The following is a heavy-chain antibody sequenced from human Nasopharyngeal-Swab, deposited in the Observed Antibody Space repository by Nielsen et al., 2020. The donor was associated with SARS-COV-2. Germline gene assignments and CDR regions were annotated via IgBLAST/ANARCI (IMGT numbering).Heavy chain of an antibody. D-gene: IGHD3-16*01. CDR2: MNPNSGNT. Sequence: ASVKVSCKASGYTFTSYDINWVRQATAQGLEWMGWMNPNSGNTGYAQKFQGRATMTRNTTISTAYMELSSLRSEDTAVYYCARGSHYDYVWGSYRPNLDVWGKGTTVTVSS. CDR3: ARGSHYDYVWGSYRPNLDV. V-gene: IGHV1-8*01. J-gene: IGHJ6*04. CDR1: GYTFTSYD.